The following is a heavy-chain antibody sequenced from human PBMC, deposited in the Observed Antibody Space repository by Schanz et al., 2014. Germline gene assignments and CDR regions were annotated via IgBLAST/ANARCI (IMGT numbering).Heavy chain of an antibody. Sequence: EVQLVESGGGLVQPGGSLRLSCAASGFTVSSNYMSWVRQAPGKGLEWVSVIYTSGSIYYADSVRGRFTFSRDNSKNTLYLQMNSLRAEDTAVYYCARPIYDLWSGSFDYWGQGTLVTVSS. CDR1: GFTVSSNY. V-gene: IGHV3-66*04. CDR3: ARPIYDLWSGSFDY. CDR2: IYTSGSI. J-gene: IGHJ4*02. D-gene: IGHD3-3*01.